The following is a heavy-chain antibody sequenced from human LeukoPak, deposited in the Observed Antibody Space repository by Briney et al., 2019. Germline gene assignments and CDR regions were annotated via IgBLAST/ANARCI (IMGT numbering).Heavy chain of an antibody. Sequence: SGGSLRLSCVASGFTFSNFAMSWVRHTPGKGLEWVSGISNSDGNTYYADSVKGRFAISRDNSKNTLYLQMSSLRAEDTAVYFCVRGYSFGPYGMDVWGQGTTVTVSS. CDR3: VRGYSFGPYGMDV. V-gene: IGHV3-23*01. CDR2: ISNSDGNT. D-gene: IGHD2-15*01. J-gene: IGHJ6*02. CDR1: GFTFSNFA.